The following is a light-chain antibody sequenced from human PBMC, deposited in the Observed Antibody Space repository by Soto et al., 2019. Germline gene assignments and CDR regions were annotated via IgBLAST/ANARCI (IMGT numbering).Light chain of an antibody. CDR1: QTILYSPNNKNY. CDR3: QQYYDTPRT. Sequence: DIVMTQSPDSLAVSLGERATINCKSSQTILYSPNNKNYLAWYQKKAGQPPKLLIYWASTRESGVPDRFSGSGSGTDFTLTISSLQAEDVAVYYYQQYYDTPRTFGQGTKVEFK. V-gene: IGKV4-1*01. J-gene: IGKJ1*01. CDR2: WAS.